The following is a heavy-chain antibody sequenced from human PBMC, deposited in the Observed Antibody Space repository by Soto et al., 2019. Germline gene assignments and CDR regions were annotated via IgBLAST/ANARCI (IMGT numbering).Heavy chain of an antibody. J-gene: IGHJ4*02. CDR3: AGSYYYDCSGPGFFDY. CDR2: INHSGST. CDR1: GGSFSGYY. Sequence: PSETLSLTCAVYGGSFSGYYWSWIRQPPGKGLEWIGEINHSGSTNYNPSLKSRVTISVDTSKNQFSLKLSSVTAADTAVYYCAGSYYYDCSGPGFFDYWGQGTLVTVSS. D-gene: IGHD3-22*01. V-gene: IGHV4-34*01.